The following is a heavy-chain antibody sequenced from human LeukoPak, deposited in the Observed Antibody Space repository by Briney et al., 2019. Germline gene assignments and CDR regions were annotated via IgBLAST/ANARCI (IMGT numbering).Heavy chain of an antibody. CDR2: IIPILGIA. J-gene: IGHJ4*02. V-gene: IGHV1-69*04. CDR3: ARVDTAMVIDY. CDR1: GGTFSSYA. D-gene: IGHD5-18*01. Sequence: SVKVSCKASGGTFSSYAISWVHQAPGQGLEWMGRIIPILGIANYAQKFQGRVTITADKSTSTAYMELSSLRSEDTAVYYCARVDTAMVIDYWGQGTLVTVSS.